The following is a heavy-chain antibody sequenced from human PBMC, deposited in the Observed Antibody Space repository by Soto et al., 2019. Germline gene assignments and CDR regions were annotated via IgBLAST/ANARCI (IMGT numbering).Heavy chain of an antibody. J-gene: IGHJ6*03. CDR3: TRSAYMDV. Sequence: GGSLILSCASSGFTFSSYIMNWVRQAPGKGLEWVSYISSGSSTIYYADSVKGRFTISRDNAKNSLYLQMDSLRAEDTAVYYATRSAYMDVWGTGTTVTVSS. D-gene: IGHD2-2*01. V-gene: IGHV3-48*01. CDR2: ISSGSSTI. CDR1: GFTFSSYI.